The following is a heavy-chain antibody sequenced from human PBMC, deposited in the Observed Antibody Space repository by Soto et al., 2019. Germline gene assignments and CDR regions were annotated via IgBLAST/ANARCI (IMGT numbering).Heavy chain of an antibody. CDR2: ISAYNGNT. D-gene: IGHD1-26*01. CDR3: ARGGTTIDY. V-gene: IGHV1-18*01. CDR1: GYTFTNFG. Sequence: QVQLVQSGAEVKKPGASVKVSCKASGYTFTNFGISWVRQAPGQGIEWMGWISAYNGNTNYGQKFKGRVTMTPDTSTSTAYMELRRLRSYATAVYYWARGGTTIDYWGQGTLGTSS. J-gene: IGHJ4*02.